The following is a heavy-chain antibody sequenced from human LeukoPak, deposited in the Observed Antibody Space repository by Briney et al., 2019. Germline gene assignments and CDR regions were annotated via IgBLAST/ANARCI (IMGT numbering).Heavy chain of an antibody. CDR3: ARLSAVAGTYYYYYMDV. Sequence: PSETLSLTCTVSGGSISSYYWSWIRQPPGKGLEWIGYIYYSGSTNYNPSLKSRVTISVDTSKNQFSLKLSSVTAADTAVYYCARLSAVAGTYYYYYMDVWGKGTTVTISS. D-gene: IGHD6-19*01. CDR1: GGSISSYY. J-gene: IGHJ6*03. CDR2: IYYSGST. V-gene: IGHV4-59*12.